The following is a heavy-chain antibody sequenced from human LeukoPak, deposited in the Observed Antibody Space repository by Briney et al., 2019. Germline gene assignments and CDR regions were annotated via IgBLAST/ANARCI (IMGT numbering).Heavy chain of an antibody. V-gene: IGHV4-61*02. Sequence: SQTLSLTCTVSGGSISSGSYYWSWIRQPAGKGLEWIGRIYTSGSTNYNPSLKSRVTISVDTSKNQFSLKLSSVTAADTAVYYCARPEGRGWQQLVHWFDPWGQGTLVTVSS. D-gene: IGHD6-13*01. CDR3: ARPEGRGWQQLVHWFDP. CDR1: GGSISSGSYY. J-gene: IGHJ5*02. CDR2: IYTSGST.